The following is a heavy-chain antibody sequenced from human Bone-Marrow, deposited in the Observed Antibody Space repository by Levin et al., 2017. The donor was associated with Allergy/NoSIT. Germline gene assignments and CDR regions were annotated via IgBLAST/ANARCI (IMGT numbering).Heavy chain of an antibody. CDR2: ISGSGAST. D-gene: IGHD4-17*01. CDR1: GLTFSSYA. Sequence: GASVKVSCTLSGLTFSSYAMGWVRQAPGKGLEWVSAISGSGASTYDADFVKGRFAISRDNLVNTVYLQMNNLRREETAVYYCAKGIDYGDYEFDSWGQGTLVSVSS. V-gene: IGHV3-23*01. CDR3: AKGIDYGDYEFDS. J-gene: IGHJ4*02.